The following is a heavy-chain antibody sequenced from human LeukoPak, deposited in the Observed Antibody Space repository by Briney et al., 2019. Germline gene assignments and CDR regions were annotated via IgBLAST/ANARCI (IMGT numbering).Heavy chain of an antibody. CDR3: ARDEAVLWFGELLNY. CDR2: ISAYNGNT. J-gene: IGHJ4*02. V-gene: IGHV1-18*01. D-gene: IGHD3-10*01. CDR1: GYAFTSYG. Sequence: GASVKVSCKASGYAFTSYGISWVRQAPGQGLEWMGWISAYNGNTNYAQKLQGRVTMTIDTSTSTAYMELRSLRSDDTAVYYCARDEAVLWFGELLNYWGQGTLVTVSS.